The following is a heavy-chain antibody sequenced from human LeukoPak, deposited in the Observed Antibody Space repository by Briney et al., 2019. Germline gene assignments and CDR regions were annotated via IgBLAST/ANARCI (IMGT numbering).Heavy chain of an antibody. Sequence: GGSLRLSCAASGITVNSTYISWVRQAPGKGLEWVSVAYSDGNTYYAGSVKGRFTISRDNSKNTLFLQMNSLRAEDTAVYYCAKPRADIPATVFDSWGQGALVTVSS. V-gene: IGHV3-66*04. CDR2: AYSDGNT. CDR3: AKPRADIPATVFDS. D-gene: IGHD2-2*02. CDR1: GITVNSTY. J-gene: IGHJ4*02.